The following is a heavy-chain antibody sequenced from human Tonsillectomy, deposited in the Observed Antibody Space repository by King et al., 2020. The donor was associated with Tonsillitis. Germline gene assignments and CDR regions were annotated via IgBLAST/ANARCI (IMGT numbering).Heavy chain of an antibody. CDR1: GFTFSSYE. J-gene: IGHJ4*02. V-gene: IGHV3-48*03. Sequence: VQLVESGGGLVQPGGSLRLSCAASGFTFSSYEMNLVLQAPGKGLEWVSYISSSGSTIYYADSVKGRFTISRDNAKNSLYLQMNSLRAEDTAVYYCARGSRTVAAAGLGVGYWGQGTLVTVSS. CDR2: ISSSGSTI. D-gene: IGHD6-13*01. CDR3: ARGSRTVAAAGLGVGY.